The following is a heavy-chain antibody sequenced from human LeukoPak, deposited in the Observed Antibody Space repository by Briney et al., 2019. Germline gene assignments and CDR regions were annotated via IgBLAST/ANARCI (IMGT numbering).Heavy chain of an antibody. CDR1: GGSISSYY. D-gene: IGHD2-15*01. CDR2: IYYSGST. CDR3: ATETSQIGYCSGGSCYPTYYFDY. V-gene: IGHV4-59*12. J-gene: IGHJ4*02. Sequence: PSETLSLTCTVSGGSISSYYWSWIRQPPGKGLEWIGYIYYSGSTNYNPSLKSRVTISVDTSKNQFSLKLSSVTAADTAVYYCATETSQIGYCSGGSCYPTYYFDYWGQGTLVTVSS.